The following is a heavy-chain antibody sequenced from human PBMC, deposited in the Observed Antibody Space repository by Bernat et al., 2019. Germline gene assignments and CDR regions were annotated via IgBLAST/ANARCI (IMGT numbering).Heavy chain of an antibody. V-gene: IGHV3-73*01. CDR1: GFTFSDST. CDR2: VRTKANSYTT. CDR3: TRSGALAEQTFDY. J-gene: IGHJ4*02. D-gene: IGHD3-10*01. Sequence: EVQLAESGGGLVQPGGSLKLSCAASGFTFSDSTMQWVRQAPGKGLEWVGRVRTKANSYTTSYAASVKGRFTISRDDSRNMAYLQMNSLKIEDTAVYYCTRSGALAEQTFDYWGQGTLVTVSS.